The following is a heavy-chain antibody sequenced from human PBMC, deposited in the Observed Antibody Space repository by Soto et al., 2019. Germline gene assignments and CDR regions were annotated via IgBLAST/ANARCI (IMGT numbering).Heavy chain of an antibody. CDR3: ATSRPGLYVFDI. CDR2: IYADGSTT. V-gene: IGHV3-74*01. CDR1: GFTFNIYW. J-gene: IGHJ3*02. Sequence: GGSLRLSCAASGFTFNIYWMHWVRQAPGKGLVWVSRIYADGSTTNYADSVKGRFTISRDNAKSTLYLQMNSLRAEDTAVYFCATSRPGLYVFDIWGQGTMVTVSS.